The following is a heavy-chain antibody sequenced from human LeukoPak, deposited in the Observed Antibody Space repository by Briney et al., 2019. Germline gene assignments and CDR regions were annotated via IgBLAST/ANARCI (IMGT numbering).Heavy chain of an antibody. J-gene: IGHJ4*02. Sequence: PSETLSLTCAVYSGSFSGYYWSWIRQPPGKGLEWIGEINHSGSTNYNPPLKSRVTISVDTSKNQFSLKLSSVTAADTAVYYCARGTPTTLLVVTAIGRYYFDYWGQGTLVTVSS. V-gene: IGHV4-34*01. CDR1: SGSFSGYY. CDR2: INHSGST. CDR3: ARGTPTTLLVVTAIGRYYFDY. D-gene: IGHD2-21*02.